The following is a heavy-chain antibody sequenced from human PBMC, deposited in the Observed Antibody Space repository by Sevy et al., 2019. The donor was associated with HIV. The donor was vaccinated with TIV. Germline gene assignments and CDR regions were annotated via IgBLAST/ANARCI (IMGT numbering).Heavy chain of an antibody. V-gene: IGHV3-21*01. CDR2: ISGSSSHI. CDR1: GFAIDSYS. CDR3: ARDPTDDSGYSQGMDA. D-gene: IGHD3-22*01. Sequence: GWSLRLSCTASGFAIDSYSMNWVRQAPGKGLEWLSSISGSSSHIFYADSVKGRFTISRDNARNSVYLRMNSLRAEDTALYFCARDPTDDSGYSQGMDAWGQGTTVTVSS. J-gene: IGHJ6*02.